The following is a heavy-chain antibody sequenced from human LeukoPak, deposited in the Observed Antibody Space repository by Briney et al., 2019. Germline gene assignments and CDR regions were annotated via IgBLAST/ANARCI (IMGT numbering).Heavy chain of an antibody. CDR1: GFTFSSYS. CDR3: ARGYYYGSGNYFD. Sequence: GGSLRLSCAASGFTFSSYSMNWVRRAPGKGLEWVSSISSNTNYIYYADSVKGRFTISRDNSKNTLYLQMNSLRPEDTAVYYCARGYYYGSGNYFDWGQGTLVTVSS. CDR2: ISSNTNYI. J-gene: IGHJ4*02. D-gene: IGHD3-10*01. V-gene: IGHV3-21*01.